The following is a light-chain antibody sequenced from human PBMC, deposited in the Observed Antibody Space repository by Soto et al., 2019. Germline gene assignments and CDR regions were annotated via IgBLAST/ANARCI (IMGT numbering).Light chain of an antibody. CDR2: DAS. CDR3: QQGDSFPFT. V-gene: IGKV1-5*01. Sequence: DIQMTQSPATLSASVGDRVTITCRASQSISTWLAWYQQKSGRAPKLLVYDASSLQSGVPSRFRGSGSGTDFTLTISSLQPDDFATYFCQQGDSFPFTFGGGTKVEIK. CDR1: QSISTW. J-gene: IGKJ4*01.